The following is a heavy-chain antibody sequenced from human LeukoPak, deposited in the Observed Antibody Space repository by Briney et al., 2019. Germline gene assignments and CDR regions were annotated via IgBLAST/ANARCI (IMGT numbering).Heavy chain of an antibody. CDR2: ISAYNGNT. CDR3: ARVPPNYYDSSGSSDY. CDR1: GYTFTSYG. V-gene: IGHV1-18*01. Sequence: ASVKVSCKASGYTFTSYGISWVRQAPGQGLEWMGWISAYNGNTNYAQKLQGRVTMTTDTSTSTAYMELRSLRSDDTAVYYCARVPPNYYDSSGSSDYWGQGTLVTVSS. J-gene: IGHJ4*02. D-gene: IGHD3-22*01.